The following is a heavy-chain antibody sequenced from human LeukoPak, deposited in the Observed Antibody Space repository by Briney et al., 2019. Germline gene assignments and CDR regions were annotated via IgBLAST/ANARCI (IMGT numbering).Heavy chain of an antibody. CDR1: GYTFTRYY. CDR2: INPNSGGT. J-gene: IGHJ6*03. CDR3: ARDTYPDIVDYYMDV. Sequence: ASVKVSCKASGYTFTRYYMHWVRQAPGQGLEWMGWINPNSGGTNYAQKFQGRVTMTRDTSISTAYMELSRLRSDDTAVYYCARDTYPDIVDYYMDVWGKGTTVTVSS. D-gene: IGHD2-15*01. V-gene: IGHV1-2*02.